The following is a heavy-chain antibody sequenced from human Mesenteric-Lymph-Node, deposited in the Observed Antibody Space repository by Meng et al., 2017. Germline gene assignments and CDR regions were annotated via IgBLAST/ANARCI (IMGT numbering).Heavy chain of an antibody. CDR2: VYHNGVT. CDR3: ARGGATPMIIKY. CDR1: GGSLSGYY. J-gene: IGHJ4*02. V-gene: IGHV4-34*02. Sequence: QVQLKQWGAEVLKPSETLSLTCAVSGGSLSGYYWSWIRQPPGKGLEWMGEVYHNGVTKYSPSLRSRVVISIDTSKNQFSLNLRSVSAADTAMYYCARGGATPMIIKYWGPGTLVTVSS. D-gene: IGHD3-10*01.